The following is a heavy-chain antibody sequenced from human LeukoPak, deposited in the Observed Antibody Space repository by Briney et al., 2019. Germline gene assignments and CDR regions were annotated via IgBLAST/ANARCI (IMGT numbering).Heavy chain of an antibody. CDR2: ISSSSTYI. Sequence: PGGSLRLSCAASGFTFSSYSMNWVRQAREKGLEWVSSISSSSTYIYYADSVKGRFIISRDNARNSLYLQMNSLRAEDTAVYYCARDQYYDSSGYYRPDAFDIWGQGTMVTVSS. CDR3: ARDQYYDSSGYYRPDAFDI. D-gene: IGHD3-22*01. V-gene: IGHV3-21*01. CDR1: GFTFSSYS. J-gene: IGHJ3*02.